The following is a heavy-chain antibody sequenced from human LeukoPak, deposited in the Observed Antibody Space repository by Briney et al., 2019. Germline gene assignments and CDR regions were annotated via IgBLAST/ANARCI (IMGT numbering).Heavy chain of an antibody. CDR1: GFIFNEFY. CDR2: VTTTGDPV. D-gene: IGHD2-21*01. J-gene: IGHJ6*03. V-gene: IGHV3-11*04. CDR3: ARLVIDSPSSYYMDV. Sequence: GGSLRLSCSASGFIFNEFYMSWIRQAPGKGLECVSYVTTTGDPVYYTDSVKGRFTISRDNAKNSLFLQMTSLRDEDTAVYYCARLVIDSPSSYYMDVWGNGTTVTVSS.